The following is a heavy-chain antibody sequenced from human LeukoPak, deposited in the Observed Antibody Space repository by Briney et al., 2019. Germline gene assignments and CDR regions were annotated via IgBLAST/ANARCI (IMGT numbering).Heavy chain of an antibody. CDR3: AQGFSSGWYPY. V-gene: IGHV3-23*01. Sequence: GGSLRLSCAVSGFIVSSFGMSWVRQAPGKGLEWISAISLNGETTLYADSVKGRFTISRDNSKNTLYLQLTSLRAEDTAVYYCAQGFSSGWYPYWGQGALVSVSS. D-gene: IGHD6-19*01. CDR1: GFIVSSFG. J-gene: IGHJ4*02. CDR2: ISLNGETT.